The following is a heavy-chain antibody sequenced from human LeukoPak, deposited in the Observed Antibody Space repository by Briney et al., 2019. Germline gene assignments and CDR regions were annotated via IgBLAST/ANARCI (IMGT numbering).Heavy chain of an antibody. CDR3: ARDWSNRFDS. Sequence: GGSLRLSCAASGFTFSSYPMHWVRQAPGKGLEWVAVISYDGNNKYYADSVKGRFTISRDNSKNTLYMQMNSLRGEDTAVYYCARDWSNRFDSWGQGTLVTVSS. V-gene: IGHV3-30-3*01. CDR1: GFTFSSYP. D-gene: IGHD3-3*01. CDR2: ISYDGNNK. J-gene: IGHJ5*01.